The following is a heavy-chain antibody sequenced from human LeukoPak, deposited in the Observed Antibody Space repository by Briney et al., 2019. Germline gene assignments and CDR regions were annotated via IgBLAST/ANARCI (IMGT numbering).Heavy chain of an antibody. V-gene: IGHV4-38-2*02. J-gene: IGHJ6*03. CDR3: ARGRVSSSTWYSTYYYYFYMDV. CDR2: FSYSGNI. CDR1: GYSISSGYY. D-gene: IGHD4-11*01. Sequence: PSETLSLTCTVSGYSISSGYYWGWIRQPPGKGLEWIGTFSYSGNIYYNPSLKSRVTISVDMSKNLFSLRLRSVTAADTAVYFCARGRVSSSTWYSTYYYYFYMDVWGKGTTVTVSS.